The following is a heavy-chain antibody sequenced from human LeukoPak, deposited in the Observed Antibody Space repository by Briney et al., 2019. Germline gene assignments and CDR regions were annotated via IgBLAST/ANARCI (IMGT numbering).Heavy chain of an antibody. V-gene: IGHV3-53*01. J-gene: IGHJ3*01. D-gene: IGHD4-17*01. Sequence: GGSLRLSCAASVFTVTSNSMNWVRQAPGKGLEWVSRVSSGGDAFYADSVKGRFTISRDTSKNTVFLQMDSLRAEDTAVYYCAKFGDHMPAAFVLWGQGTMVTVAA. CDR1: VFTVTSNS. CDR3: AKFGDHMPAAFVL. CDR2: VSSGGDA.